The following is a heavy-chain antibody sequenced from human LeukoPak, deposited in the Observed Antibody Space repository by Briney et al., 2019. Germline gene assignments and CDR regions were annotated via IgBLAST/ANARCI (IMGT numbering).Heavy chain of an antibody. J-gene: IGHJ3*02. CDR3: ARPLYDSSGYSAFDI. CDR2: INPNSGGT. CDR1: GYTFTGYY. Sequence: ASVKVSCKASGYTFTGYYMHWVRQAPGLGLEWMGWINPNSGGTNYAQKFQGRVTMTRDTSISTAYMELSRLRSDDTAVYYCARPLYDSSGYSAFDIWGQGTMVTVSS. D-gene: IGHD3-22*01. V-gene: IGHV1-2*02.